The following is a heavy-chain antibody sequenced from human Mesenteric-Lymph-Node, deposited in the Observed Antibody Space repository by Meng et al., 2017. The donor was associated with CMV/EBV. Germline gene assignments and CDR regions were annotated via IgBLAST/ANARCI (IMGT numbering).Heavy chain of an antibody. D-gene: IGHD2-21*01. Sequence: GESLKISCAASGFTFNTHWMHWVRQVPGKGPVWVSRINGDGSITTYADSVKGRFTISRDNSQKTLYLQMYSLGREDTAVYYCARVMDNNWYSRYYSMDVWGQGTTVTVSS. CDR3: ARVMDNNWYSRYYSMDV. J-gene: IGHJ6*02. CDR1: GFTFNTHW. CDR2: INGDGSIT. V-gene: IGHV3-74*01.